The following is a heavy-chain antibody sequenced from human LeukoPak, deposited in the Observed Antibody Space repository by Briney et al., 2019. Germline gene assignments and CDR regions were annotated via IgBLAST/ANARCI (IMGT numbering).Heavy chain of an antibody. CDR1: GYTFTSYD. J-gene: IGHJ4*02. V-gene: IGHV1-8*03. CDR3: ARGPGPGIAAAVGRSRRTKTSGHADY. CDR2: MNPNSGNT. D-gene: IGHD6-13*01. Sequence: ASVKVSCKASGYTFTSYDINWVRQATGQGLEWMGWMNPNSGNTGYAQKFQGRVTITRNTSISTAYMELSSLRSDDTAVYYCARGPGPGIAAAVGRSRRTKTSGHADYWGQGTLVTVSS.